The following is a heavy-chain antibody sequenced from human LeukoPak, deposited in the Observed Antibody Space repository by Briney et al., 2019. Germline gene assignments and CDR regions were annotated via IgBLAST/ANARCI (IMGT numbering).Heavy chain of an antibody. CDR2: IYNSESI. V-gene: IGHV4-4*07. CDR1: GGSINGYY. CDR3: ARDRSSRYTRDWFDP. D-gene: IGHD5-12*01. J-gene: IGHJ5*02. Sequence: PSETLSLTCTVSGGSINGYYWSWIRQPAGKGLEWIGRIYNSESINYNPSLKSRVTMSIDTSKSQFSLKLNSVTAADTAVYYGARDRSSRYTRDWFDPWGQGALDTVSS.